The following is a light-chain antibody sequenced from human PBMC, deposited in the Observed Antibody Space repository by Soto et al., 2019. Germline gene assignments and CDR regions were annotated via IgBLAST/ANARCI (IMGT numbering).Light chain of an antibody. Sequence: IHMTQSPSSLSASVGDRVTITCRASQRITTYLNWYQQKPVKAPKLLISTAATLQGGVPSRFSGSGSGTDFTLTITTLQPEDFATYFCQQSYSTPYTFGQGTKLEIK. V-gene: IGKV1-39*01. CDR3: QQSYSTPYT. CDR2: TAA. CDR1: QRITTY. J-gene: IGKJ2*01.